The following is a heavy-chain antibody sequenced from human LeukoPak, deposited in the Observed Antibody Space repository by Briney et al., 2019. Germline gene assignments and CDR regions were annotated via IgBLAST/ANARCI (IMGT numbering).Heavy chain of an antibody. J-gene: IGHJ4*02. Sequence: GASVKVSCKASGGTFSTYAISWVRQAPGQGLEWMGGILPILGTANYAQKLQGGVTITPDESTSTAYMELSSLRSEDTAVYYCARDRNYYGSGSRPYYFDYWGQGTLVTVSS. CDR2: ILPILGTA. CDR3: ARDRNYYGSGSRPYYFDY. CDR1: GGTFSTYA. V-gene: IGHV1-69*01. D-gene: IGHD3-10*01.